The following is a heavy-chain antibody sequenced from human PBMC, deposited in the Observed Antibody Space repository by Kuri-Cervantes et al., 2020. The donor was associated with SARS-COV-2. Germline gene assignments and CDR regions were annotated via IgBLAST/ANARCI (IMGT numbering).Heavy chain of an antibody. D-gene: IGHD2-2*01. CDR2: IDHSGST. CDR1: GGSFSGYY. J-gene: IGHJ6*03. V-gene: IGHV4-34*01. Sequence: ESLKISCAVYGGSFSGYYWSWIRQPPGKGLEWIGEIDHSGSTNYNPSLKSRVTISVDTSKNQFSLKLSSVTAADTAVYYCAREGSDIVVVPAAIRVYYYMDVWGKGTTVTVSS. CDR3: AREGSDIVVVPAAIRVYYYMDV.